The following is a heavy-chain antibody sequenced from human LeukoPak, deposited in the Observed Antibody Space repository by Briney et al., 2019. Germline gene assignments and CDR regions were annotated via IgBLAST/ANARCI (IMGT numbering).Heavy chain of an antibody. V-gene: IGHV4-39*07. CDR1: GGSISSSVDY. CDR2: VSHTGDT. D-gene: IGHD4-17*01. Sequence: SETLSLTCTVSGGSISSSVDYWTWVRQPPGKGLEWIGTVSHTGDTYYVPSLKSRVTMSVDTSKNQFSLKLSSVTAADTAVYYCARGSTVIAWGCFDYWGQGILVTVSS. J-gene: IGHJ4*02. CDR3: ARGSTVIAWGCFDY.